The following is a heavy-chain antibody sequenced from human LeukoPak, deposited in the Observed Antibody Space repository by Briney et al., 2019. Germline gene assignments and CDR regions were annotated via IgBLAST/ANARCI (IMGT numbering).Heavy chain of an antibody. V-gene: IGHV4-4*07. CDR2: IYTSGST. CDR1: GGSISSYY. J-gene: IGHJ4*02. Sequence: SETLSLTCTVSGGSISSYYWSWIRQPAGKGLEWIGRIYTSGSTNYNPSLKSRVTMSVDTSKNQFSLKLSSVTAADTAVYYCARGFAIFGVAHFDYWGQGTLVTVSS. D-gene: IGHD3-3*01. CDR3: ARGFAIFGVAHFDY.